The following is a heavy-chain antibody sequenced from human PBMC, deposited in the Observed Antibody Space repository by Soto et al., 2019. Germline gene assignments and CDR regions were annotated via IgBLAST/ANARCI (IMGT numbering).Heavy chain of an antibody. J-gene: IGHJ4*02. CDR1: GFTFSSYG. D-gene: IGHD1-1*01. V-gene: IGHV3-30*18. CDR2: ISYDGSNK. CDR3: AKENAWRDENPYFDY. Sequence: QVQLVESGGGVVQPGRSLRLSCAASGFTFSSYGMHWVRQAPGKGLEWVAVISYDGSNKYYADSVKGRFTISRDNSKNTLYLQMNSLRAEDTAVYYCAKENAWRDENPYFDYWGQGTLVTVSS.